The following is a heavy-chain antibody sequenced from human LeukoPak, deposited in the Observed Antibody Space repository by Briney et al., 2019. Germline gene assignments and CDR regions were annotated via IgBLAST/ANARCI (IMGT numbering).Heavy chain of an antibody. D-gene: IGHD6-6*01. CDR1: GFTFSSYG. CDR3: AKVTSLRGSSSFRLVDY. Sequence: GGSLRLSCEASGFTFSSYGMHWVRQAPGKGLERVAGIWNDGNDKYYADSAKGRFIISRDNSKNTLYLQMNSLRAEDTAVYYCAKVTSLRGSSSFRLVDYWGQGTLVTVSS. V-gene: IGHV3-33*06. J-gene: IGHJ4*02. CDR2: IWNDGNDK.